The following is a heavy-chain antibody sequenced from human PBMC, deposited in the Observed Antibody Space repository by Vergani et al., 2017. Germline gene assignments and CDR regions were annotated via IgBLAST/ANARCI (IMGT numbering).Heavy chain of an antibody. CDR2: IYYSGST. CDR3: ARDRPNIVVVVAATGSGGIDY. CDR1: GGSISSSSYY. D-gene: IGHD2-15*01. J-gene: IGHJ4*02. Sequence: QLQLQESGPGLVKPSETLSLTCTVSGGSISSSSYYWGWIRQPPGKGLEWIGSIYYSGSTYYNPSLKSRVTISVDTSKNQFALKLSSVTAADTAVYYCARDRPNIVVVVAATGSGGIDYWGQGTLVTDSS. V-gene: IGHV4-39*07.